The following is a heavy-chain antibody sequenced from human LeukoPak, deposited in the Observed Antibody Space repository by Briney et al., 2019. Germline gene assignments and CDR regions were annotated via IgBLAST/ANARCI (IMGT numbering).Heavy chain of an antibody. Sequence: GGSLRLSCAASGFTFSSYGMNWVRQAPGKGLEWVSSIGRTPTYIYYADSVKARFTISRDNAKDSLYLQMNSLRAEDTAVYYCARLTAYNHDYSGRSGLDVWGQGTTVTVSS. CDR3: ARLTAYNHDYSGRSGLDV. CDR2: IGRTPTYI. D-gene: IGHD3-22*01. CDR1: GFTFSSYG. J-gene: IGHJ6*02. V-gene: IGHV3-21*01.